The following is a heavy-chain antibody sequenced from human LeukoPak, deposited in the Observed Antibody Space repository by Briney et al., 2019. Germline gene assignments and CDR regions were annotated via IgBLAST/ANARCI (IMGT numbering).Heavy chain of an antibody. D-gene: IGHD5-12*01. CDR3: AIHIVATIWGGY. Sequence: GASVKVSCKASGYTFTGYYMHWVRQARGQGLEWMGWINPNSGGTNYAQKFQGRVTMTRDTSISTAYMELSRLRSDDTAVYYCAIHIVATIWGGYWGQGTLVTVSS. V-gene: IGHV1-2*02. J-gene: IGHJ4*02. CDR2: INPNSGGT. CDR1: GYTFTGYY.